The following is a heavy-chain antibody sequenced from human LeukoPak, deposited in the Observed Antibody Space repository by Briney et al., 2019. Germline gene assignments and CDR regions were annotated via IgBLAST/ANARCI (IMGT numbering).Heavy chain of an antibody. CDR3: ARDGTIVVPAAMNYMDV. V-gene: IGHV3-21*01. CDR1: GFTFSSYS. J-gene: IGHJ6*03. CDR2: ISSSSCYI. Sequence: PGGSLRLSCAASGFTFSSYSMNWVRQAPGKGLEWVSSISSSSCYIYYADSVKGRFTISRDNAKNSLYLQMNSLRAEDTAVYYCARDGTIVVPAAMNYMDVWGKGTTVTVSS. D-gene: IGHD2-2*01.